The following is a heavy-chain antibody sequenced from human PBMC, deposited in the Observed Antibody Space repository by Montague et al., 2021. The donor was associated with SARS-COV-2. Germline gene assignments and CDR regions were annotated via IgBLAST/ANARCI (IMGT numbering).Heavy chain of an antibody. V-gene: IGHV4-59*01. CDR3: VREGVDTSRWVDDFDV. CDR1: GGSITSYY. CDR2: IYNSGTT. J-gene: IGHJ5*02. D-gene: IGHD5-18*01. Sequence: SETLSLTCIVSGGSITSYYWSWIRQPPGKGLEWIGYIYNSGTTNYNPSLNSRVTISVDPSKNQFSLKLTSVTAADTAVYYCVREGVDTSRWVDDFDVWGQGTLVTVSS.